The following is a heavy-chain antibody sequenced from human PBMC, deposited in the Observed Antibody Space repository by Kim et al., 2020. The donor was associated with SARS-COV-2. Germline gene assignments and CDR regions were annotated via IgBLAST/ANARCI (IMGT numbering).Heavy chain of an antibody. J-gene: IGHJ4*02. CDR1: GFTFSSYA. D-gene: IGHD2-2*02. V-gene: IGHV3-23*01. CDR3: AKARILLVVVPAAIGY. CDR2: ISGSGGST. Sequence: GGSLRLSCAASGFTFSSYAMSWVRQAPGKGLEWVSAISGSGGSTYYADSVKGRFTISRDNSKNTLYLQMNSLRAEDTAVYYCAKARILLVVVPAAIGYWGQGTLVTVSS.